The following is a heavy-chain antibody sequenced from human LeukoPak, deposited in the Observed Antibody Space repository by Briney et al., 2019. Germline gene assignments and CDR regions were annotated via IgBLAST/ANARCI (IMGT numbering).Heavy chain of an antibody. CDR2: ISSSGSAI. D-gene: IGHD6-19*01. Sequence: GGSLRLSCAASGFTFSSYEMNWVRQAPGKGLEWVSYISSSGSAIYYADSVKGRLTISRDNSNNMLFLQLNSLRTDDTAVYFCATAYSSGWADYWGQGTLVTVSS. J-gene: IGHJ4*02. CDR3: ATAYSSGWADY. CDR1: GFTFSSYE. V-gene: IGHV3-48*03.